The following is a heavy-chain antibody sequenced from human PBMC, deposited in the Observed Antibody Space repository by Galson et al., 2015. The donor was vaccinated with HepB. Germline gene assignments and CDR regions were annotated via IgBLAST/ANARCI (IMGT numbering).Heavy chain of an antibody. J-gene: IGHJ6*02. Sequence: SVKVSCKAFGYIFSDYYMHWVRQAPGQGPEWMGWINSNSGGTKYAQRFQGRVTMTSDTSISTAYMELRRLRSDDTAIYYCARDPSTVTTQGYYYYYGMDVWGQGTTVTVSS. CDR3: ARDPSTVTTQGYYYYYGMDV. CDR1: GYIFSDYY. V-gene: IGHV1-2*02. CDR2: INSNSGGT. D-gene: IGHD4-17*01.